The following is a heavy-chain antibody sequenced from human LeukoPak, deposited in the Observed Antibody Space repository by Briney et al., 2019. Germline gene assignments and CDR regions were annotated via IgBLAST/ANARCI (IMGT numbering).Heavy chain of an antibody. J-gene: IGHJ4*02. CDR1: GFAFSNYN. V-gene: IGHV3-21*06. D-gene: IGHD2-2*01. CDR3: ARTGTCSSTSCDGGIEY. CDR2: ISTTSTYI. Sequence: GGSLRLSCAASGFAFSNYNMKWVRQAPGKGLEWVSFISTTSTYIYYADSVKGRFTVSRDNSKNLLYLQMDSLRVEDTAVYYCARTGTCSSTSCDGGIEYWGQGTLVTVSS.